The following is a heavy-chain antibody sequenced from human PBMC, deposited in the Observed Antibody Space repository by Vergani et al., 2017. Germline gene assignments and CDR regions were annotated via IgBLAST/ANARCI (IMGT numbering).Heavy chain of an antibody. V-gene: IGHV1-24*01. J-gene: IGHJ6*02. CDR3: ATGDSRGGMDV. CDR1: GYTLTELS. Sequence: QVQLVQSGAEVKKPGASVKVSCKVSGYTLTELSMHWVRQAPGKGLEWMGGFDPEDGETIYAQKFQGRVTMPEDTSTDTAYMELSSLRSEDTAVYYCATGDSRGGMDVWGQGTTVTVSS. CDR2: FDPEDGET. D-gene: IGHD2-21*01.